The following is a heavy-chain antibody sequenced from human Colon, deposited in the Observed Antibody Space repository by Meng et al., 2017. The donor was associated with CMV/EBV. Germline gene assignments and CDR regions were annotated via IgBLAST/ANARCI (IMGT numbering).Heavy chain of an antibody. CDR3: AKPPIAVAGKYFDY. CDR1: GFIVSNNN. CDR2: IRYDGSNK. D-gene: IGHD6-19*01. V-gene: IGHV3-30*02. J-gene: IGHJ4*02. Sequence: GGSLRLSCAASGFIVSNNNMSWVRQAPGKGLEWVAFIRYDGSNKYYADSVKGRFTISRDNSKNTLYLQMNSLRAEDTAVYYCAKPPIAVAGKYFDYWGQGTLVTVSS.